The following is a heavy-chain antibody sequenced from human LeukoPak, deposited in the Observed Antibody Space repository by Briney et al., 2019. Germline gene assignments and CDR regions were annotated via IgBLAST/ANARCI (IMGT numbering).Heavy chain of an antibody. V-gene: IGHV3-23*01. Sequence: GGSLRLSYVASGVAIRNSWMSWVRQAPGKGLEWVSGIRDNGGSTYYADSVKGRFTISRDNSKNTLYLQMNSLRADDTAVYYCAKCRGGQRYYVMDVWGQGTTVTVSS. CDR3: AKCRGGQRYYVMDV. CDR1: GVAIRNSW. CDR2: IRDNGGST. J-gene: IGHJ6*02. D-gene: IGHD3-10*01.